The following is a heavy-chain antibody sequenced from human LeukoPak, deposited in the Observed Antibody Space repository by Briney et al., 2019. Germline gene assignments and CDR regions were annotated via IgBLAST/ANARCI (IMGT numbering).Heavy chain of an antibody. J-gene: IGHJ4*02. CDR2: IKHSGST. CDR1: GGSFSGYY. CDR3: ARGLSPRINMVRGVRPPFRGVFDY. Sequence: KPSETPSLTCAVYGGSFSGYYWSWIRQPPGKGLEWIGEIKHSGSTNYNPSLKSRVTISVDTSKNQFSLKLSSVTAADTAVYYCARGLSPRINMVRGVRPPFRGVFDYWGQGTLVTVSS. D-gene: IGHD3-10*01. V-gene: IGHV4-34*01.